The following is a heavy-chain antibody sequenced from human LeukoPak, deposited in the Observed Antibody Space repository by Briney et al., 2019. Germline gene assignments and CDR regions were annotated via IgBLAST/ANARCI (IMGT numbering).Heavy chain of an antibody. J-gene: IGHJ4*02. Sequence: GRSLRLSCALSGVTFSDYATHCVRQAPGKGKEWVSGVTWNSDTIGYADSVMGRFTISRDNAKNSLYLQMNNLRAEDTALYYCTKDISVGATPYYFDYWGQGTLVTVSS. CDR3: TKDISVGATPYYFDY. V-gene: IGHV3-9*01. CDR1: GVTFSDYA. CDR2: VTWNSDTI. D-gene: IGHD1-26*01.